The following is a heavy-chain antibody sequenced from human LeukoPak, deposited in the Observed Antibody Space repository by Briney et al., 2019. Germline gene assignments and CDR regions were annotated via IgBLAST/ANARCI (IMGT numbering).Heavy chain of an antibody. V-gene: IGHV4-59*12. Sequence: SETLSLTCTVSGGSISSYYWSWIRQPPGKGLEWIGYIYYSGSTNYNPSLKSRVTISVDTSKNQFSLKLSSVTAADTAVYYCARRPGYYYDSSGYYSDYWGQGTLVTVSS. D-gene: IGHD3-22*01. CDR1: GGSISSYY. CDR2: IYYSGST. J-gene: IGHJ4*02. CDR3: ARRPGYYYDSSGYYSDY.